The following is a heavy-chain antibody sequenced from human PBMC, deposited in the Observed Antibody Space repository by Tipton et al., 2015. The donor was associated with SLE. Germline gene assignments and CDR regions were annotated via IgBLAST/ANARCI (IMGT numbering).Heavy chain of an antibody. D-gene: IGHD1/OR15-1a*01. CDR1: GFTVSGNY. J-gene: IGHJ3*02. CDR3: AILGTGWNNGAFDI. V-gene: IGHV3-53*01. CDR2: IYGGGST. Sequence: SLRLSCAASGFTVSGNYMGWVRQAPGKGLDWVSVIYGGGSTDYAASVKGRFTISRDNSQNTLFLQMNSLRADDTAVYYCAILGTGWNNGAFDIWGQGTMVTVSS.